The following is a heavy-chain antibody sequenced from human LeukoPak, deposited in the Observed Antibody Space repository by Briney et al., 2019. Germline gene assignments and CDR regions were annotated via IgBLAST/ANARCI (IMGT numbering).Heavy chain of an antibody. J-gene: IGHJ4*02. CDR3: AREVVSIPSYFDS. V-gene: IGHV3-7*03. CDR2: INHNGNVN. D-gene: IGHD2-15*01. CDR1: GFTFSSYW. Sequence: PGGSLRLSCAASGFTFSSYWMNWARQAPGKGLEWVASINHNGNVNYYVDSVKGRFTISRDNAKNSLYLQMSNLRAEDTAVYFCAREVVSIPSYFDSWGQGTLVTVSS.